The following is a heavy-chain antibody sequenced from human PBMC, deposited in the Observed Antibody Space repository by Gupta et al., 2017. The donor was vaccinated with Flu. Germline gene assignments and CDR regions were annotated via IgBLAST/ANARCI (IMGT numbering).Heavy chain of an antibody. CDR3: ARHVEGSASGAFDI. CDR1: GYRFTSYW. V-gene: IGHV5-10-1*01. D-gene: IGHD2-15*01. Sequence: VPLLQSGAEVNKPWASLRISCKGSGYRFTSYWISWVRQMPGKGLEWMGRIDPSDAYTNYSPSFQGHVTISADKSISTAYLQWSSLKASDTAMDDCARHVEGSASGAFDIGGQGTMVTVAS. J-gene: IGHJ3*02. CDR2: IDPSDAYT.